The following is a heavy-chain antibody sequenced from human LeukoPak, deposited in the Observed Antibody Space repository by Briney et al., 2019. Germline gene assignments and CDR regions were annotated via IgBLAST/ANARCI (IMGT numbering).Heavy chain of an antibody. CDR1: GGSFSGYY. D-gene: IGHD5-24*01. Sequence: SSETLSLTCAVYGGSFSGYYWSWIRQPPGKGLEWIGEINHSGSTNYNPSLKSRVTISVDTSKNQFSLKLSSVTAADTAVYYCATRSRDGYNFVYWGQGTLVTVSS. V-gene: IGHV4-34*01. CDR3: ATRSRDGYNFVY. J-gene: IGHJ4*02. CDR2: INHSGST.